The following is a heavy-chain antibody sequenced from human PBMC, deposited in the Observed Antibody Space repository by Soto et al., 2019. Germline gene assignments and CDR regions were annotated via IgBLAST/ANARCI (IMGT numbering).Heavy chain of an antibody. J-gene: IGHJ4*02. Sequence: GGSLRLSCAASGFTFSSYAMSWVRQAPGKGLEWVSAISGSGGSTYYADSVKGRFTISRDNSKNTLYLQMNSLRAEDTAVYYCAKCRRVFSGRYLDYRGPGPLVTVSS. V-gene: IGHV3-23*01. CDR3: AKCRRVFSGRYLDY. CDR1: GFTFSSYA. D-gene: IGHD1-26*01. CDR2: ISGSGGST.